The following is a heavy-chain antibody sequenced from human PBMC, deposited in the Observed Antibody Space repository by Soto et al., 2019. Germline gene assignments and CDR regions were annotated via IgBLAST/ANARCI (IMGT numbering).Heavy chain of an antibody. Sequence: LWGYLRLSCAASVFSLFTYNINWVRQAPGKGLEWVSLTSSSGNYIYYEDSVRGRFTISRDNAKNSVYLQMNSLSAEDTAVYYCARDQPGYSYGYGLGYWGQGTLVTVSS. CDR3: ARDQPGYSYGYGLGY. D-gene: IGHD5-18*01. J-gene: IGHJ4*02. CDR2: TSSSGNYI. V-gene: IGHV3-21*01. CDR1: VFSLFTYN.